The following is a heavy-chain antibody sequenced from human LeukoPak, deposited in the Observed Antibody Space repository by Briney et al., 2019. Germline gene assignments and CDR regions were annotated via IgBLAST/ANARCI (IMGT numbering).Heavy chain of an antibody. CDR3: ARLLDYYGSGSYFDY. CDR2: IYPGDSDT. V-gene: IGHV5-51*01. J-gene: IGHJ4*02. CDR1: GYSFTSYW. Sequence: GESLKISCKGSGYSFTSYWIGWVRQMPGKGLEWMEIIYPGDSDTRYSPSFQGQVTISADKSISTAYLQWSSLKASDTAMYYCARLLDYYGSGSYFDYWGQGTLVTVSS. D-gene: IGHD3-10*01.